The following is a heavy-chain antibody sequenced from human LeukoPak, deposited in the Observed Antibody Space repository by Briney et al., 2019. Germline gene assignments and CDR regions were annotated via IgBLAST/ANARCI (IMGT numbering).Heavy chain of an antibody. D-gene: IGHD1-26*01. CDR3: ARDRGSYVLRYYFDY. V-gene: IGHV3-23*01. CDR1: GFTFSSYA. J-gene: IGHJ4*02. CDR2: ISGSGGST. Sequence: GGSLRLSCAASGFTFSSYAMSWVRQAPGKGLEWVSAISGSGGSTYYADSVKGRFTISRDNSKNTLYLQMNSLRAEDTAVYYCARDRGSYVLRYYFDYWGQGTLVTVSS.